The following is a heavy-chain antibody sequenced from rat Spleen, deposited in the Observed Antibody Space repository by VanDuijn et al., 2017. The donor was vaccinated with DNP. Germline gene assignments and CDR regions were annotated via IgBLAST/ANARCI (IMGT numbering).Heavy chain of an antibody. Sequence: QVQLKESGPGLVQPSQTLSLTCTVSGFSLTTNGVSWVRQPPGKGLEWKGTMWSGGSTDHNPALKSRLSISRDTSKSQVFLELHSLQTEDTAIYFCARTDSYNSGFYFNSWGQGVMVTVSS. CDR2: MWSGGST. D-gene: IGHD4-3*01. CDR1: GFSLTTNG. CDR3: ARTDSYNSGFYFNS. J-gene: IGHJ2*01. V-gene: IGHV2-1*01.